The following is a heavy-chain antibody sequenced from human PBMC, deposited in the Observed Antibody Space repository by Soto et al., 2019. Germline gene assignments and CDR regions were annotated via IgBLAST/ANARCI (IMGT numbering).Heavy chain of an antibody. CDR3: ARHGPLAYCGGECSARYWYFDL. V-gene: IGHV4-59*08. J-gene: IGHJ2*01. CDR1: GGSISSYY. D-gene: IGHD2-21*01. Sequence: QVQLQESGPGLVKPSETLSLTCTVSGGSISSYYWSWIRQPPGKGLEWIGYIYYSGSTNYNPSLRSGAPLSVEASKNPFSLKLSSVPAADTAVYYCARHGPLAYCGGECSARYWYFDLWGRGTLVTVSS. CDR2: IYYSGST.